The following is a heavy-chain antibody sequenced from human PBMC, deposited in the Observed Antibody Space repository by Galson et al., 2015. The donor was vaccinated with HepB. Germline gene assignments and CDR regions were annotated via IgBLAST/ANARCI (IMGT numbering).Heavy chain of an antibody. CDR1: GGSISSYF. D-gene: IGHD6-19*01. CDR2: IYYSVST. J-gene: IGHJ3*02. CDR3: ARHGGLVLGTGNDAFEI. Sequence: ETLSLTCTVSGGSISSYFWSWIRQPPGKGLEWIGYIYYSVSTNYNPSLKSRVSMSVDTSKNQFSVKLSSVTAADTAVYYCARHGGLVLGTGNDAFEIWGQGTMVTVSS. V-gene: IGHV4-59*08.